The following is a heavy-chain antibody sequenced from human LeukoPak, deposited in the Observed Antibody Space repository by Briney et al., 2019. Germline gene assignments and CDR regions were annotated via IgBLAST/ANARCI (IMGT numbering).Heavy chain of an antibody. CDR1: GFTFSDYY. CDR2: ISSSGSTI. Sequence: KTGGSLRLSCAASGFTFSDYYMSWIRQAPGKGLEWVSYISSSGSTIYYADSVKGRFTISRDNAKNSLYLQMNSLRVEDTALYYCASTSHYTAKDYYYMDVWGKGTTVTVSS. V-gene: IGHV3-11*01. J-gene: IGHJ6*03. CDR3: ASTSHYTAKDYYYMDV. D-gene: IGHD5-18*01.